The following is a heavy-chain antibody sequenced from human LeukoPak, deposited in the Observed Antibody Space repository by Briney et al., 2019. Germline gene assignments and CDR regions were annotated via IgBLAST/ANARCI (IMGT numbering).Heavy chain of an antibody. J-gene: IGHJ5*02. CDR3: ARLMVLGVYLRHNWFDP. Sequence: SETLSLTCTVSGGSISSYYWSWIRQPPGKGLEWIGYIYYSGSTNYNPSLKSRVTISVDTSKNQFSLKLSSVTAADTAVYYCARLMVLGVYLRHNWFDPWGQGTLVTVSS. V-gene: IGHV4-59*08. D-gene: IGHD3-10*01. CDR2: IYYSGST. CDR1: GGSISSYY.